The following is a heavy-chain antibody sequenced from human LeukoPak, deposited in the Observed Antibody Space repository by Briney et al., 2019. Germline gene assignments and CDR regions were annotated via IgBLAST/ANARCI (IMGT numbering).Heavy chain of an antibody. CDR3: ARSLRVRGVPDYMEV. J-gene: IGHJ6*03. CDR2: ISPSGDIT. Sequence: GGSLRLSCAASGVIFSSHGMNWVRQAPGKGLEWVSGISPSGDITYYADSVKGRFTISRDNSKNTLYLQMNSLRADDTAVYYCARSLRVRGVPDYMEVWGKGTPVTISS. CDR1: GVIFSSHG. D-gene: IGHD3-10*01. V-gene: IGHV3-23*01.